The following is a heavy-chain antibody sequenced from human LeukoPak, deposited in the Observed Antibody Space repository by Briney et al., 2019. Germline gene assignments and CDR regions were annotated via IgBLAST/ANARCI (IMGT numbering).Heavy chain of an antibody. Sequence: ASVKVSCKASGYTFTGYYMHWVRQAPGQGLEWMGWINPNSGGTNYAQKFQGRVTMTRDTSISTAYMELSRLRSDDTAVYYCARGGPHYYDSSGYFGYWGQGTLVTVSS. CDR2: INPNSGGT. V-gene: IGHV1-2*02. CDR3: ARGGPHYYDSSGYFGY. D-gene: IGHD3-22*01. CDR1: GYTFTGYY. J-gene: IGHJ4*02.